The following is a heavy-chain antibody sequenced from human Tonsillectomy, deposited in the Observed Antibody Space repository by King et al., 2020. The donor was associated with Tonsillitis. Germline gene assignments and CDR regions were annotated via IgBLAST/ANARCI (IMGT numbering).Heavy chain of an antibody. J-gene: IGHJ2*01. V-gene: IGHV3-23*04. CDR3: AKDRWVSDSLNWFFDL. Sequence: VQLVESGGGLVQPGGSLRLSCAASGFTFSSYAMSWVRQAPGKGLDWVSAISGGGGDTYYADSVKGRFTISRDNSKNTLYLQMKSLRAEDTAVYYCAKDRWVSDSLNWFFDLWRRGTLVPVSS. D-gene: IGHD2-21*02. CDR2: ISGGGGDT. CDR1: GFTFSSYA.